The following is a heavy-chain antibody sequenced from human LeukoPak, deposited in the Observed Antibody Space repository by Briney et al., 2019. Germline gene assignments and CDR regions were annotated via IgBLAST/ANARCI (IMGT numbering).Heavy chain of an antibody. V-gene: IGHV3-9*01. CDR2: ISWNSGSI. D-gene: IGHD1-7*01. Sequence: SGGSLRLSCAASGFTFDDYAMHWVRQAPGKGLEWVSGISWNSGSIGYADSVKGRFTISRDNAKNSLYLQMNSLRAEDTALYYCAKAQLELRNAFDIWGQGTMVTVSS. CDR1: GFTFDDYA. J-gene: IGHJ3*02. CDR3: AKAQLELRNAFDI.